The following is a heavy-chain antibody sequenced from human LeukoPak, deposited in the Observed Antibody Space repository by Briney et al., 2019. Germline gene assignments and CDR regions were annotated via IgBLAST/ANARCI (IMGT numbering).Heavy chain of an antibody. V-gene: IGHV4-38-2*02. Sequence: SETLSLTCTVSGYSISSGYYWGWIRQPPGKGLEWIGSIYHSGSAYYNPSLKSRVTISVDTSKNQFSLKLSSVTAADTAVYYCARCRTRDYDFWSGYYYYYYMDVWGKGTTVTVSS. CDR1: GYSISSGYY. J-gene: IGHJ6*03. CDR3: ARCRTRDYDFWSGYYYYYYMDV. CDR2: IYHSGSA. D-gene: IGHD3-3*01.